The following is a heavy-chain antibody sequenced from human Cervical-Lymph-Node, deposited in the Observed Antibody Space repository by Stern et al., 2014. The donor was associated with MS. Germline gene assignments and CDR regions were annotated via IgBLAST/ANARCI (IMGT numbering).Heavy chain of an antibody. CDR2: IYPDDSDT. D-gene: IGHD2-8*01. V-gene: IGHV5-51*01. CDR3: ARSEGMVYYYYGMDV. Sequence: EVQLVESGAEVKKAGESLKISCKGSGFSFSTYWIGWVRQMPGQGLEWMGIIYPDDSDTRYSPSFQGQVTISADKSINTAYLQWSSLKASDTAIYYCARSEGMVYYYYGMDVWGQGTTVTVSS. CDR1: GFSFSTYW. J-gene: IGHJ6*02.